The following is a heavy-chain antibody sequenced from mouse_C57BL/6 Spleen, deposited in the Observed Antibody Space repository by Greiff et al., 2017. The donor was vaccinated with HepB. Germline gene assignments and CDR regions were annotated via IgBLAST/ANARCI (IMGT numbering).Heavy chain of an antibody. Sequence: DVKLVESGGDLVKPGGSLKLSCAASGFTFSSYGMSWVRQTPDKRLEWVATISSGGSDTSYPDSVKGRFTITRDNATNTLYLQMSSLKSEDTAVYYCGRGGVYGCFDVWGKGTTVTVSS. CDR1: GFTFSSYG. CDR2: ISSGGSDT. CDR3: GRGGVYGCFDV. J-gene: IGHJ1*03. V-gene: IGHV5-6*02.